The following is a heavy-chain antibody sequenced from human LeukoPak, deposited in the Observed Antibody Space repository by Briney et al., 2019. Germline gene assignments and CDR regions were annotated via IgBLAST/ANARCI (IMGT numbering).Heavy chain of an antibody. D-gene: IGHD5-12*01. V-gene: IGHV4-59*01. J-gene: IGHJ6*02. CDR3: ARDRAGYDSYYYYGMDV. CDR2: IYYSGST. CDR1: GGSISSYY. Sequence: SETLSLTCTVSGGSISSYYWSWIRQPPGKGLEWIGYIYYSGSTNYNPSLKSRVTISVDTSKNQFSLKLSSVTAADTAVYYCARDRAGYDSYYYYGMDVWGQGTTVTVSS.